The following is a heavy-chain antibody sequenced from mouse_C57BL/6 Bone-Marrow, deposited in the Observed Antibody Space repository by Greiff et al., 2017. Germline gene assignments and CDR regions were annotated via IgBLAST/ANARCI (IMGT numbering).Heavy chain of an antibody. CDR1: GYTFTDYY. V-gene: IGHV1-26*01. CDR3: ARDYYVTDWYFDV. CDR2: INPNNGGT. Sequence: EVQLQQSGPELVKPGASVKISCKASGYTFTDYYMNWVKQSHGKSLEWIGDINPNNGGTSYNQKFKGKATLTVDKSSSTAYMELRSLTSEDSAVYYCARDYYVTDWYFDVWGTGTTVTVSS. J-gene: IGHJ1*03. D-gene: IGHD1-1*01.